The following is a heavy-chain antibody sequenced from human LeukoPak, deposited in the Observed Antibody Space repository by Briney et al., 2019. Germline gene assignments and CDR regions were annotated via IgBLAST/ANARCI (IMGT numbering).Heavy chain of an antibody. CDR2: INPNSGGT. CDR3: ARGLKQLLWFGELLTFDP. V-gene: IGHV1-2*02. Sequence: VSVKVSCKASGYTFTGYYMHWVRQAPGQGLEWMGWINPNSGGTNYAQKFQGRVTMTRDTSISTAYMELSRLRSDDTAVYYCARGLKQLLWFGELLTFDPWGQGTLVTVSS. CDR1: GYTFTGYY. D-gene: IGHD3-10*01. J-gene: IGHJ5*02.